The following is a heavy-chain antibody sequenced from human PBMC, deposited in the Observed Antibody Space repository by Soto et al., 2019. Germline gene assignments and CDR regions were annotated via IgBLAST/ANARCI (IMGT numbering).Heavy chain of an antibody. CDR1: GGSVSSGSYY. Sequence: SETLSLTCTVSGGSVSSGSYYWSWIRQHPEKGLEWIAYINYSGSTHSNPSLKSRVSISVDTSKNQFSLKLNSVTAADTAVYFCARGGWYGEDYFDYWGQGTLVTAPQ. D-gene: IGHD6-19*01. V-gene: IGHV4-31*03. CDR2: INYSGST. J-gene: IGHJ4*02. CDR3: ARGGWYGEDYFDY.